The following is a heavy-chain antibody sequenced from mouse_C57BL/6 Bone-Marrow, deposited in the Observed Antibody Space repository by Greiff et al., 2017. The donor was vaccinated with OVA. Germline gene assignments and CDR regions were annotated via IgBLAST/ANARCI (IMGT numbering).Heavy chain of an antibody. Sequence: VQLQQPGAELVRPGSSVKLSCKASGYTFTSYWMDWVKQRPGQGLEWIGNIYPSDSETHYNQKFKDKATLTVDKSSSSAYMQLRSLTSEDSAVCDCASDSSGCAWFAYWGQGTLVTVSA. CDR2: IYPSDSET. V-gene: IGHV1-61*01. J-gene: IGHJ3*01. CDR3: ASDSSGCAWFAY. CDR1: GYTFTSYW. D-gene: IGHD3-2*02.